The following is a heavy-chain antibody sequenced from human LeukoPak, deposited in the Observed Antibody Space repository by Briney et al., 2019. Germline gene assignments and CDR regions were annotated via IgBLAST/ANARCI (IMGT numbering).Heavy chain of an antibody. CDR1: GYTFSSHS. CDR2: ISGSGGST. J-gene: IGHJ6*02. CDR3: ASRPTVTTNYYYYGMDV. Sequence: PGGSLRLSCAASGYTFSSHSMSWVRQAPGKGLEWVSSISGSGGSTFYADSVKGRFSISRDNSKNTLYLQMNSLRAEDTAVYYCASRPTVTTNYYYYGMDVWGQGTTVTVSS. D-gene: IGHD4-17*01. V-gene: IGHV3-23*01.